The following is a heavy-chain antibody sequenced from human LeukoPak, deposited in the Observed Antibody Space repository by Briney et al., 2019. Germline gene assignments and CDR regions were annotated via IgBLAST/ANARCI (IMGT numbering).Heavy chain of an antibody. CDR3: ARVRSGWYYVDY. V-gene: IGHV3-48*03. D-gene: IGHD6-19*01. CDR1: GFTFSSYE. Sequence: GGSLRLSCAASGFTFSSYEMNWVRQAPGKGLEWGSYISSSGSTIYYADSVKGRFTISRDNAKNSLYLQMNSLRAEDTAVYYCARVRSGWYYVDYWGQGTLVTVSS. CDR2: ISSSGSTI. J-gene: IGHJ4*02.